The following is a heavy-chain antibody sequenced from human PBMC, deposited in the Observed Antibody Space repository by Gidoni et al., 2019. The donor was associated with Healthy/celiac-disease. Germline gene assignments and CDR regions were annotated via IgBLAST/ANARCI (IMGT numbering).Heavy chain of an antibody. CDR3: ARGGGLRFLEWSTNRDSDAFDI. CDR1: GGSFSGYY. CDR2: INHSGST. V-gene: IGHV4-34*01. D-gene: IGHD3-3*01. J-gene: IGHJ3*02. Sequence: QVQLQQWGAGLLKPSETLSLTCAVYGGSFSGYYWSWIRQPQGKGLEWIGEINHSGSTNYNQSLKSRVTISVDTSKNQFSLKLSSVTAADTAVYYCARGGGLRFLEWSTNRDSDAFDIWGQGTMVTVSS.